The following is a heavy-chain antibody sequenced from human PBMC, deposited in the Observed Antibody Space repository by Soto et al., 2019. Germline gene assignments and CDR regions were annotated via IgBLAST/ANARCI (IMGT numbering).Heavy chain of an antibody. V-gene: IGHV1-3*01. CDR1: GYTFTSYA. Sequence: GASVKVSCKASGYTFTSYAMHWVRQAPGQRLEWMGWINAGNGNTKYSQKFQGRVTITRDTSASTAYMELSSLRSEDTAVYYCARGDITIFGVVIIPYFDYWGQGTLVTVSS. J-gene: IGHJ4*02. D-gene: IGHD3-3*01. CDR3: ARGDITIFGVVIIPYFDY. CDR2: INAGNGNT.